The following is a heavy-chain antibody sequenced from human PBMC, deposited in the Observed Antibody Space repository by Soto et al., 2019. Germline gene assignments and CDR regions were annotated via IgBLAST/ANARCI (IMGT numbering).Heavy chain of an antibody. J-gene: IGHJ3*02. CDR3: ARCRSVLLRAFDI. CDR2: IYPGDSDT. Sequence: PGESLKISCQGSGYSFANYWIAWVRQMPGKGLEWVGVIYPGDSDTRYSPSFRGQVTISADKSISHVYLQWSSLKASDTAMYYCARCRSVLLRAFDIWGQGTMVTV. CDR1: GYSFANYW. V-gene: IGHV5-51*01. D-gene: IGHD3-10*01.